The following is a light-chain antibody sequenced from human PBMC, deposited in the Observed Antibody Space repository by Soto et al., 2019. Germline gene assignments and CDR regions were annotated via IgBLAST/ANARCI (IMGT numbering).Light chain of an antibody. V-gene: IGKV3-15*01. CDR3: QLYGVPPKT. CDR1: QSVSSN. Sequence: EIVMTQSPGTLSVSPGERATLSCRASQSVSSNLAWYQQKPGQAPTLLIYGASARATGISARFSGSGSGTEFTLTISSLQSEDFAVYYCQLYGVPPKTFGQGTNVEVK. J-gene: IGKJ1*01. CDR2: GAS.